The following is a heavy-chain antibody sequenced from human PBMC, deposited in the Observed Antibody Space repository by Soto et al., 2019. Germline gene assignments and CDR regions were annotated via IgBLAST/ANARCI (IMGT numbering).Heavy chain of an antibody. Sequence: SETLSLTCTVSGGSISSGDYYWSWIRQPPGKGLEWIGYIYYSGSTYYNPPLKSRVTISVDTSKNQFSLKLSSVTAADTAVYYCDSRGGAVPIDYWGQGTLVTVSS. CDR1: GGSISSGDYY. CDR2: IYYSGST. J-gene: IGHJ4*02. V-gene: IGHV4-30-4*01. CDR3: DSRGGAVPIDY. D-gene: IGHD6-19*01.